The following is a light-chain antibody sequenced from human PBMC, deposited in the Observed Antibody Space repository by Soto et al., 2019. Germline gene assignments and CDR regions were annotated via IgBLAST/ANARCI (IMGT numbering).Light chain of an antibody. J-gene: IGKJ2*01. V-gene: IGKV3-20*01. Sequence: EIVLTQSPGTLSLSPGDIATLSCRASQSVSSSCLAWYQQKPGLAPRLLIFGASSRATGIPDRFSGSGSGTDFTITISRLEPEDFAVYYCQQYGSSPYTFGQGTKLEIK. CDR2: GAS. CDR3: QQYGSSPYT. CDR1: QSVSSSC.